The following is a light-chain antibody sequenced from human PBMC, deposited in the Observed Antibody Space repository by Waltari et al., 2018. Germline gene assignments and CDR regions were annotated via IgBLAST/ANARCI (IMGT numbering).Light chain of an antibody. CDR2: GAS. Sequence: EVVLTQSPGTLSLSPGERATLSCRASQSISRYLAGYQQKPGQAPRLLLYGASSRATGTPDRFRGGGSGTDFSLTISRLEPDDFAVYYCQNHERLPATFGQGTKVEIK. J-gene: IGKJ1*01. V-gene: IGKV3-20*01. CDR1: QSISRY. CDR3: QNHERLPAT.